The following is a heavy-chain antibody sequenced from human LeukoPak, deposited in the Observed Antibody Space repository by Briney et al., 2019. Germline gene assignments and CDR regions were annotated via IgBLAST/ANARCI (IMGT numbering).Heavy chain of an antibody. V-gene: IGHV3-66*02. J-gene: IGHJ4*02. CDR3: AREVSGGYSDY. Sequence: GGSLRLSCAASGFTVSINYMSWVRQAPGKGLEWVSVIYSGGSTYYADSVKGRFTISRDNSKNTLYLQMNSLRAEDTAVYYCAREVSGGYSDYWGQGTLVTVSS. CDR1: GFTVSINY. D-gene: IGHD5-24*01. CDR2: IYSGGST.